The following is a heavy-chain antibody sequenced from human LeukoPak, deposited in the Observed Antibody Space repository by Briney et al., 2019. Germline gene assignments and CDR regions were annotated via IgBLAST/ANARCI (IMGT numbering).Heavy chain of an antibody. CDR3: ARDDYGDESTWFDP. Sequence: SQTLSLTCTVSGGSISSYYWSWIRQPAGNGLEWIGRIYTSGSTNYNPSLKSRVTMSVDTSKNQFSLKLSSVTAADTAVYYCARDDYGDESTWFDPWGQGTLVTVSS. V-gene: IGHV4-4*07. D-gene: IGHD4-17*01. J-gene: IGHJ5*02. CDR1: GGSISSYY. CDR2: IYTSGST.